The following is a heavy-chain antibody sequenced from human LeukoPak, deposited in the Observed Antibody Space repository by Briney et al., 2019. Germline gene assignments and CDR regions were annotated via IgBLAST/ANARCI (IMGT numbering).Heavy chain of an antibody. V-gene: IGHV3-7*01. CDR2: IKQDGSDI. J-gene: IGHJ6*03. CDR1: GFTLNGFW. CDR3: TRDALYGDPSYYYMDV. D-gene: IGHD4-17*01. Sequence: GGSLRLSCAASGFTLNGFWMSWGRQAPGKGLEWVANIKQDGSDIYYLGSVRGRFTISRDNAMNSLYLQMNSLRAEDTAVYYCTRDALYGDPSYYYMDVWGKGTTVTVSS.